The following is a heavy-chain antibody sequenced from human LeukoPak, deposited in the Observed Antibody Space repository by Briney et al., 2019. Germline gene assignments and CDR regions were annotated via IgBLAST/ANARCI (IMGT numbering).Heavy chain of an antibody. CDR1: GFTFSSYS. V-gene: IGHV3-21*01. CDR3: ARDLDPIAAPSAGY. J-gene: IGHJ4*02. CDR2: ISSSSSYI. Sequence: GGSLRLSCAASGFTFSSYSMNWVRQAPGKGLEWVSSISSSSSYIYYADPVKGRFTISRDNAKNSLYLQMNSLRAEDTAVYYCARDLDPIAAPSAGYWGQGTLVTVSS. D-gene: IGHD6-6*01.